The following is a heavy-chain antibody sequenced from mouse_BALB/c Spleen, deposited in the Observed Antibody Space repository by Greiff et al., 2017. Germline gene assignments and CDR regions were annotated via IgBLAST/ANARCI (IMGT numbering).Heavy chain of an antibody. CDR2: INPYNDGT. J-gene: IGHJ3*01. CDR1: GYTFTSYV. D-gene: IGHD2-10*01. Sequence: VQLQQSGPELVKPGASVKMSCKASGYTFTSYVMHWVKQKPGQGLEWIGYINPYNDGTKYNEKFKGKATLTSDKSSSTAYMELSSLTSEDSAVYYCARGGSYYGNPAWFAYWGQGTLVTVSA. V-gene: IGHV1-14*01. CDR3: ARGGSYYGNPAWFAY.